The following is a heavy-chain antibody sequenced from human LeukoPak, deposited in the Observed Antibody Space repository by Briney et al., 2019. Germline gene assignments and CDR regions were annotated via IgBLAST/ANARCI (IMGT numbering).Heavy chain of an antibody. CDR1: GGSFSGYY. Sequence: SETLSLTCAVYGGSFSGYYWSWIRQPPRKGLEWIGEINHSGSTNYNPSLKSRVTISVDTSKNQFSLKLSSVTAADTAVYYCAAGAYSYGPGNWFDPWGQGTLVTVSS. CDR2: INHSGST. D-gene: IGHD5-18*01. J-gene: IGHJ5*02. V-gene: IGHV4-34*01. CDR3: AAGAYSYGPGNWFDP.